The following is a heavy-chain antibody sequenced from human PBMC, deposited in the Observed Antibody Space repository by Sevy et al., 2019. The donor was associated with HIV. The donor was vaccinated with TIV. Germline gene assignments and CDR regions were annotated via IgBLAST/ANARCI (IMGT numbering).Heavy chain of an antibody. CDR3: AREGCTKPHDY. V-gene: IGHV3-23*01. CDR1: GFTFNIYS. D-gene: IGHD2-8*01. Sequence: GGSLRLSCAASGFTFNIYSMSWVRQTPGKGLEWVANLSFGCGKINHADSVKGRFTMSRDDSKNAVYLQMNNLRVEDTATYCCAREGCTKPHDYWGQGTLVTVSS. CDR2: LSFGCGKI. J-gene: IGHJ4*02.